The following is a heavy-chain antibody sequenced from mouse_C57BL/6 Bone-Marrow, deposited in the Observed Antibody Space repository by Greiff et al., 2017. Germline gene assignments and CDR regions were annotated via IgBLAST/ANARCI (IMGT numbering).Heavy chain of an antibody. J-gene: IGHJ4*01. CDR3: ARKANWDPYYYAMDY. Sequence: QVQLQQPGAELVRPGSSVNLSCKASGYTFTSYWMHWVKQRPIQGLEWIGNIDPSDSETHYNQKFKDKATLTVDKSSSTAYMQLSSLTSEDSAVYYCARKANWDPYYYAMDYWGQGTSVTVSS. D-gene: IGHD4-1*01. CDR1: GYTFTSYW. CDR2: IDPSDSET. V-gene: IGHV1-52*01.